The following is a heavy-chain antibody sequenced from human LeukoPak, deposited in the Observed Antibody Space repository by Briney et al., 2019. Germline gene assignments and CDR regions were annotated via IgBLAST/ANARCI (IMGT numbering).Heavy chain of an antibody. D-gene: IGHD5-12*01. J-gene: IGHJ4*02. V-gene: IGHV3-21*01. CDR1: GFTFSSYS. Sequence: PGGSLRLSCAASGFTFSSYSMNWVRQAPGKGLEWVSSISSSSSYIYYADSVKGRFTISRDNAKNSLYLQMNSLRAEDTAVYYCARNGATYGGYVNYWGQGTLVTVSS. CDR2: ISSSSSYI. CDR3: ARNGATYGGYVNY.